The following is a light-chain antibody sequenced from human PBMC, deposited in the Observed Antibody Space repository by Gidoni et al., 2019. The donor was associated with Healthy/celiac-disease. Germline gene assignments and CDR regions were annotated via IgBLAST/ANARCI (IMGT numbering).Light chain of an antibody. V-gene: IGKV3-15*01. J-gene: IGKJ1*01. CDR2: GAS. Sequence: VMTQSPATLSVSPGERATLSCRASQSVSSNLAWYQQKPGQAPRLLIYGASTTATGIPARFSGSGSGTEFTLTISSLQSEDFAVYYCQQYNNWPRTFGQXTKVEIK. CDR3: QQYNNWPRT. CDR1: QSVSSN.